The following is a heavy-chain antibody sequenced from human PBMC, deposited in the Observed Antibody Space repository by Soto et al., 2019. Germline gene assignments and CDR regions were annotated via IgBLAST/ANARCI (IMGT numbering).Heavy chain of an antibody. CDR3: ARDLCPLGSGTACPLYGLDI. CDR2: LKSDNGGT. V-gene: IGHV1-2*02. CDR1: GYTFTGHY. Sequence: QVQLVQSGAEVKPPGASVKVSCKASGYTFTGHYMHWVRQVSGKRLEHLGWLKSDNGGTYYAPKFHGRVTLTRDTATSTAYMELNGLQSDDTAVYFCARDLCPLGSGTACPLYGLDIWGQGTTVVVS. J-gene: IGHJ6*02. D-gene: IGHD3-10*01.